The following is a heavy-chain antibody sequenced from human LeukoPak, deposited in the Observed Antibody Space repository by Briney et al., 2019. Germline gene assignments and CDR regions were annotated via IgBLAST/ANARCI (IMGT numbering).Heavy chain of an antibody. CDR1: GGSISSSNYY. V-gene: IGHV4-39*07. Sequence: PSETLSLTCTVSGGSISSSNYYWGWIRQPPGKGLEWIGSIYYSGSIYYNSSLKSRVTISVDTSKNQFSLKLSSVTAADTAVYYCARELYDSGPRGYYYYMDVWGKGTTVTVSS. D-gene: IGHD3-22*01. CDR2: IYYSGSI. J-gene: IGHJ6*03. CDR3: ARELYDSGPRGYYYYMDV.